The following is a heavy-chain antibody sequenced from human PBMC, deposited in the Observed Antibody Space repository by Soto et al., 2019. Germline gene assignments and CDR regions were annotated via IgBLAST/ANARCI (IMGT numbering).Heavy chain of an antibody. J-gene: IGHJ3*02. CDR3: ARDRSPYTYYYDSSGYRGYAFDI. CDR2: ISSSSSYI. D-gene: IGHD3-22*01. Sequence: GSLRLSCAASGFTFSSYSMNWVRQAPGKGLEWVSSISSSSSYIYYADSVKGRFTISRDNAKNSLYLQMNSLRAEDTAVYYCARDRSPYTYYYDSSGYRGYAFDIWGQGTMVTVSS. CDR1: GFTFSSYS. V-gene: IGHV3-21*01.